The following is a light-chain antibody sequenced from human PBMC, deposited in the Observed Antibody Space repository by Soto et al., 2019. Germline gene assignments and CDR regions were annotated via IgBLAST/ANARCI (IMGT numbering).Light chain of an antibody. V-gene: IGKV3-20*01. Sequence: EIVLTQSPGTLSLSPGERATLSCRASQSVSSSYLAWYQHKPGQAPRLLIYGASSRATGIPARFSGSASGTDLTPTISRLGAEDFAVNYGEQSGSLLWTFGKGSK. CDR2: GAS. J-gene: IGKJ1*01. CDR3: EQSGSLLWT. CDR1: QSVSSSY.